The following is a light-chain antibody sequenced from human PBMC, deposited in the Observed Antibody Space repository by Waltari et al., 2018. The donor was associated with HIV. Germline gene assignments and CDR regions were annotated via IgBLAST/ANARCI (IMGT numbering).Light chain of an antibody. J-gene: IGKJ1*01. CDR1: QSLLYSYNNKNY. V-gene: IGKV4-1*01. Sequence: DIVVTQSPDSLAVSLGGRAAMNCKSKQSLLYSYNNKNYLAWYQKKPGQPPKLLIYLASTRASGVPARFSGSGSGTNFTLTINGLQAEDVAIYYCQQVFTPTFSFGPGTRVEI. CDR3: QQVFTPTFS. CDR2: LAS.